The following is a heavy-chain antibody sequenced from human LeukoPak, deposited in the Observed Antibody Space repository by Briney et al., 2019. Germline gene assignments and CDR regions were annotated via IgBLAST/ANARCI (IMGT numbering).Heavy chain of an antibody. D-gene: IGHD3-22*01. CDR3: ARGGMFDSSGYRDY. J-gene: IGHJ4*02. CDR1: GGSFSGYY. CDR2: INHSGST. Sequence: PSETLSLTCAVYGGSFSGYYWSWIRQPPGKGLEWIGEINHSGSTNYNPSLKSRVTISVDTSKDQFSLKLSSVTAADTAVYYCARGGMFDSSGYRDYWGQGTLVTVSS. V-gene: IGHV4-34*01.